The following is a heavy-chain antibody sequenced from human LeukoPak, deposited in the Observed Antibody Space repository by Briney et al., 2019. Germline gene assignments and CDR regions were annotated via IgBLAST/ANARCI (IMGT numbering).Heavy chain of an antibody. J-gene: IGHJ4*02. V-gene: IGHV1-24*01. CDR2: FDPEDGET. CDR3: ATGGRAKGTSCYPFDY. D-gene: IGHD2-2*01. Sequence: WASVKVSCKVSGYTLTELSMHWVRQAPGKGLEWMGGFDPEDGETIYAQKFQGRVTMTEDTSTDTAYMELSSLRSEDTAVYYCATGGRAKGTSCYPFDYWGQGTLVTVSS. CDR1: GYTLTELS.